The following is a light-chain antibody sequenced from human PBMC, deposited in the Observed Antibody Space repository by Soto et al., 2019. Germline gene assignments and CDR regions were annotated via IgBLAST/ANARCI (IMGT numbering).Light chain of an antibody. J-gene: IGKJ1*01. V-gene: IGKV3-15*01. CDR1: QSVSSN. CDR3: QQYGSSPIT. CDR2: GAS. Sequence: IVMTQSPATLSVPPGERASLSCRASQSVSSNLAGYQQKPGQAPRLLIYGASTRATGIPARFSGSGSGTEFTLTISSLQSEDFAVYYCQQYGSSPITFGQGTKV.